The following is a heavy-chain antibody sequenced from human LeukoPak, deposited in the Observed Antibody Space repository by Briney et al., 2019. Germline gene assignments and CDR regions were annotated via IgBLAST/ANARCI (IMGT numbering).Heavy chain of an antibody. CDR3: ARDLDGDFSFDP. V-gene: IGHV3-48*03. CDR2: ISSSGSTI. CDR1: GFTFSSYE. J-gene: IGHJ5*02. Sequence: HTGGSLRLSCAASGFTFSSYEMNWVRQAPGKGLEWVSYISSSGSTIYYADSVRGRFTISRDNAKNSLYLQMNSLRAEDTAVYYCARDLDGDFSFDPWGQGTLVTVSS. D-gene: IGHD4-17*01.